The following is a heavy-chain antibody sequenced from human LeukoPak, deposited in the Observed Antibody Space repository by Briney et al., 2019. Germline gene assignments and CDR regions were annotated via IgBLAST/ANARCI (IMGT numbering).Heavy chain of an antibody. CDR1: GFTFSSYA. D-gene: IGHD6-13*01. CDR3: AKDRFGIAAAGTNWFDP. J-gene: IGHJ5*02. Sequence: GGSLRLSCAASGFTFSSYAMSWVRQAPGKGLEWVSAISGSGGSTYYADSVKGRFTISRDNSKNTLYLQMNSLRAEDTAVYYCAKDRFGIAAAGTNWFDPWGQGTQVTVSS. CDR2: ISGSGGST. V-gene: IGHV3-23*01.